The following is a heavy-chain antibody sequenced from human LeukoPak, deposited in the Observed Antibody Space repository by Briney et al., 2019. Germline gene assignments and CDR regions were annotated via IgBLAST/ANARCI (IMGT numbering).Heavy chain of an antibody. J-gene: IGHJ4*02. Sequence: GGSLRLSCAASGFTFKNAWMSWVRQAPGKGLEWVGRIRSKRDGGTTDYVALVKGRFTISRDDSKNTLYLQMNSLKTEDTAVYYCGWDDKSVFDYWGQGTLVTVSS. V-gene: IGHV3-15*01. D-gene: IGHD1-26*01. CDR3: GWDDKSVFDY. CDR1: GFTFKNAW. CDR2: IRSKRDGGTT.